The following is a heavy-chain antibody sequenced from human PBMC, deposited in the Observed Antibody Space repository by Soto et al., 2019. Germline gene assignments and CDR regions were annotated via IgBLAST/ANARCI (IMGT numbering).Heavy chain of an antibody. Sequence: GGSLRLSCAASGFTFSTYVMHWVRQAPGKGPEWVAVISFDGRSKDYADSVKGRFTISRDNSKNTLYLQMNSLRAEDTAVYYCAKDSSGWPFDYWGQGTLVTVSS. CDR2: ISFDGRSK. CDR3: AKDSSGWPFDY. V-gene: IGHV3-30*18. D-gene: IGHD6-19*01. CDR1: GFTFSTYV. J-gene: IGHJ4*02.